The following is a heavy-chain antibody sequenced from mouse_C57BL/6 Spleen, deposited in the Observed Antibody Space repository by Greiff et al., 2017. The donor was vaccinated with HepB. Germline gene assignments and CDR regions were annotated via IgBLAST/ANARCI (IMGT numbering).Heavy chain of an antibody. J-gene: IGHJ3*01. V-gene: IGHV1-81*01. CDR2: IYPRSGNT. CDR3: ASYYGSSYGFAY. Sequence: VQLQQSGAELARPGASVKLSCKASGYTFTSYGISWVKQSTGQGLEWIGEIYPRSGNTYYNEKFKGKATLTADKSSSTAYMELRSLTSEDSAVDFCASYYGSSYGFAYWGQGTLVTVSS. CDR1: GYTFTSYG. D-gene: IGHD1-1*01.